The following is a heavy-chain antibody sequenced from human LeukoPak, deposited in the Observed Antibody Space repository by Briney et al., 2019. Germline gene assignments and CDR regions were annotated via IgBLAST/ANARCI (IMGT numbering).Heavy chain of an antibody. V-gene: IGHV4-4*07. CDR2: IYTSGST. Sequence: PSETLSLTCTVSGGSISSCYWSWIRQPAGKGLEWIGRIYTSGSTNYNPSLKSRVTMSVDTSKNQFSLKLSSVTAADTAVYYCASNDFWSGIGYWGQGTLVTVSS. CDR1: GGSISSCY. J-gene: IGHJ4*02. D-gene: IGHD3-3*01. CDR3: ASNDFWSGIGY.